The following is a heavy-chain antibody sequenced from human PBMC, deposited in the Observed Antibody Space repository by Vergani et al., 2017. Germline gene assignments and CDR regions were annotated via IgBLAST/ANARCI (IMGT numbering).Heavy chain of an antibody. J-gene: IGHJ4*02. CDR1: GFTFSSYA. CDR3: AKDWVPMAIIIWGFDY. D-gene: IGHD5-24*01. Sequence: EVQLLESGGGLVQPGGSLRLSCAASGFTFSSYAMSWVRQAPGKGLEWVSAISGSGGSTYYADSVKGRFTISRDNSKNTLYLQMNSLRAEDTAVYYCAKDWVPMAIIIWGFDYWGQGTLVTVSS. CDR2: ISGSGGST. V-gene: IGHV3-23*01.